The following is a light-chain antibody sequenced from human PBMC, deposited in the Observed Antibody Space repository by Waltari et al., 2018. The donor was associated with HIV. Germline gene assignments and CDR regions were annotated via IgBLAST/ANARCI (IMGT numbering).Light chain of an antibody. CDR3: QVWDSSSDHWV. J-gene: IGLJ3*02. V-gene: IGLV3-21*04. Sequence: SYVLTQPPSVSVAPGKTARITCGGNNIGSKSVHWYQQKPGPAPVLVIYYDSDRPSGIPERCSGSNSGNTATLTISRVEAGDEADYYCQVWDSSSDHWVFGGGTKLTVL. CDR1: NIGSKS. CDR2: YDS.